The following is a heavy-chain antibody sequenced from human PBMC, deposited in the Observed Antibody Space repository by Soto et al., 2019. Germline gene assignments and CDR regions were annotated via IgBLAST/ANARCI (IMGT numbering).Heavy chain of an antibody. CDR1: GGSFSGYY. CDR2: INHSGST. D-gene: IGHD2-15*01. J-gene: IGHJ4*02. Sequence: QVQLQQWGAGLLKPSETLSLTCAVYGGSFSGYYWSWIRQPPGKGLEWIGEINHSGSTNYNPSLKSRVTISVDTSKNQFSLKLSSVTAADTAVYYCAIREEGGYCSGGSCYEDWGQGTLVTVSS. V-gene: IGHV4-34*01. CDR3: AIREEGGYCSGGSCYED.